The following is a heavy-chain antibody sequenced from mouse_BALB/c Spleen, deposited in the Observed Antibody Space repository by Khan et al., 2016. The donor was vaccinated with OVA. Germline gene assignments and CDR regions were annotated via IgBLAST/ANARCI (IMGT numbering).Heavy chain of an antibody. D-gene: IGHD1-1*01. CDR2: ISSDNSTI. J-gene: IGHJ2*01. CDR1: GFTFTSYG. Sequence: EVELVESGGGLVQPGGSRKLSCAASGFTFTSYGMHWIRQAPEKGLEWVAYISSDNSTIYYADTVKGRFTISRDNPKNTLFLQMTSLRSGDTAMYFCATSYFYGYYFDYWGQGTTLTVSS. V-gene: IGHV5-17*02. CDR3: ATSYFYGYYFDY.